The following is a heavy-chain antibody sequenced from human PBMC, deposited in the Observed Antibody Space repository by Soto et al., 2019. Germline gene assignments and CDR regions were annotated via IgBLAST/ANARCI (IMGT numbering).Heavy chain of an antibody. D-gene: IGHD1-1*01. Sequence: QVQLVQSGAEVKKPGASVKVSCKASGYTFTTYYMHWVRQAPGQGLEWMGIINPSGGSTRYAQKFQGRVARTRDTSTSTVYMELSSLRSEDTAVYYCARDKITTGTTSYYWGQGTLVTVSS. CDR3: ARDKITTGTTSYY. V-gene: IGHV1-46*03. CDR1: GYTFTTYY. CDR2: INPSGGST. J-gene: IGHJ4*02.